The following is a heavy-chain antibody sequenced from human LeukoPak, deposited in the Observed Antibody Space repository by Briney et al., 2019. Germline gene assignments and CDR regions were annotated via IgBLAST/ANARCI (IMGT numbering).Heavy chain of an antibody. J-gene: IGHJ6*02. V-gene: IGHV4-34*01. CDR3: ARDQRYCSGGSCYDYYGMDV. D-gene: IGHD2-15*01. CDR1: GGSFSGYY. CDR2: INHSGST. Sequence: PSETLSLTCAVYGGSFSGYYWSWIRQPPGKGLEWIGEINHSGSTNYNPSLKSRVTISVDTSKNQFSLKLSSVTAADTAVYYCARDQRYCSGGSCYDYYGMDVWGQGTTVTVSS.